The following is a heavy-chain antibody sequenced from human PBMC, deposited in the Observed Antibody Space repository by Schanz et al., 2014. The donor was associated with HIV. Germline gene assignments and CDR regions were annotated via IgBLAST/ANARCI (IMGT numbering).Heavy chain of an antibody. Sequence: EVQLLQSGGGSVQPGGSLTLTCAASGFTFSNYAMSWVRQAPGKGLEWVSGISDTGVRTNYADSVKGRFTISSDSSKKTVYLEMDSLRADDTAVYYCARDLTATVRGTFDYWGQGTLVTVSS. J-gene: IGHJ4*02. V-gene: IGHV3-23*01. CDR3: ARDLTATVRGTFDY. CDR1: GFTFSNYA. D-gene: IGHD6-13*01. CDR2: ISDTGVRT.